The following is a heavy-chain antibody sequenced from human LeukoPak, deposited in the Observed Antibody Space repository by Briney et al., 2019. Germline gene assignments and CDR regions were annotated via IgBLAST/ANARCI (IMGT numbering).Heavy chain of an antibody. CDR1: GGSFSGYY. D-gene: IGHD4-17*01. CDR2: INHSGST. J-gene: IGHJ4*02. CDR3: AREMTTHPSGDY. V-gene: IGHV4-34*01. Sequence: PSETLSLTCAVDGGSFSGYYWSWIRQPPGKGLEWIGEINHSGSTNYNPSLKSRVTISVDTSKNQFSLKLSSVTAADTAVYYCAREMTTHPSGDYWGQGTLVTVSS.